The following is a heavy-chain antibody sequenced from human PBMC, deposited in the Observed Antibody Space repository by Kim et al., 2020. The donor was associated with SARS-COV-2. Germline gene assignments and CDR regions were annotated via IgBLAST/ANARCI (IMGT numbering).Heavy chain of an antibody. CDR3: ARDRYSSSAGRSDY. J-gene: IGHJ4*02. D-gene: IGHD6-19*01. V-gene: IGHV3-7*01. Sequence: YGDSVKGRFTKSRDNAKNSLNLQMNSLRAEDTAVYYCARDRYSSSAGRSDYWGQGTLVTVSS.